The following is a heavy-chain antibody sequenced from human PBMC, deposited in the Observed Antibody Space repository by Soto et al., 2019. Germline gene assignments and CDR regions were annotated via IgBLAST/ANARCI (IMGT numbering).Heavy chain of an antibody. CDR3: AKSAPMDAGDKYYYDF. CDR1: GATYSTSA. Sequence: VKVSYEATGATYSTSAISWVRQAPGQGLEWMGGINPILGTPDYAHRFQGRVTITADESTNTVYMDLRSLTSEDTAIYYCAKSAPMDAGDKYYYDFWGQGALVTVSS. V-gene: IGHV1-69*13. J-gene: IGHJ4*02. CDR2: INPILGTP. D-gene: IGHD4-17*01.